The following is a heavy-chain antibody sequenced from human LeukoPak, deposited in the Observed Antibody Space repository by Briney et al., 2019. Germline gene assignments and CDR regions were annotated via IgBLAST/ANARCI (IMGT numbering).Heavy chain of an antibody. CDR2: IYHSGST. J-gene: IGHJ6*03. CDR3: ARLGPWGGYYYYYMDV. CDR1: GYSISSGYY. Sequence: SETLSLTCTVSGYSISSGYYWGWIRQPPGKGLEWIGSIYHSGSTYYNPSLKSRVTISVDTSKNQFSLKLSSVTAADTAVYYCARLGPWGGYYYYYMDVWGKGTTVTISS. V-gene: IGHV4-38-2*02. D-gene: IGHD7-27*01.